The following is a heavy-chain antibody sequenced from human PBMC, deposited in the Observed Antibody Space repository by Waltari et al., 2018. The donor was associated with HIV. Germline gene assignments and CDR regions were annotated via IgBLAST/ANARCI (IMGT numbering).Heavy chain of an antibody. CDR1: GFTFSSPW. J-gene: IGHJ4*02. Sequence: EVRLVESGGGLVQPGGSLRLSCEAPGFTFSSPWMTWVRQAPGKGLEWVANIKEDGSEIHYVDSVKGRFTISRDNAKNSLYLQMNSLRAEDTAVYYCARRQQLTDWGQGTLVTVSS. CDR2: IKEDGSEI. D-gene: IGHD6-13*01. V-gene: IGHV3-7*01. CDR3: ARRQQLTD.